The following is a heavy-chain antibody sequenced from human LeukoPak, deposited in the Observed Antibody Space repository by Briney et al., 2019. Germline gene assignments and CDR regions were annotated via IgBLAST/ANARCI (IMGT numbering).Heavy chain of an antibody. D-gene: IGHD3-16*01. CDR1: GFTFSSYE. CDR3: ARDYYDYVWGSYTRLDY. J-gene: IGHJ4*02. CDR2: ISSSGSTI. V-gene: IGHV3-48*03. Sequence: GGSLRHSCAASGFTFSSYEMNWVRQAPGKGLEWVSYISSSGSTIYYADSVKGRFTISRDNAKNSLYLQMNSLRAEDTAVYYCARDYYDYVWGSYTRLDYWGQGTLVTVSS.